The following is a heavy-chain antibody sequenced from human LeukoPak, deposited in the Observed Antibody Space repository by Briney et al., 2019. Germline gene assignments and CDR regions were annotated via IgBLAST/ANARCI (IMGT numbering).Heavy chain of an antibody. J-gene: IGHJ4*02. CDR3: AKGIAVAGTTNFDY. D-gene: IGHD6-19*01. CDR1: GFTFSSYA. Sequence: GGSLRLSCAASGFTFSSYAMSWVRQAPGKGLEWVSAISGSGGSTYYADSVKGRFTISRDNSKNTLYLQMNSLRAEDTAVYYYAKGIAVAGTTNFDYWGQGTLVTVSS. CDR2: ISGSGGST. V-gene: IGHV3-23*01.